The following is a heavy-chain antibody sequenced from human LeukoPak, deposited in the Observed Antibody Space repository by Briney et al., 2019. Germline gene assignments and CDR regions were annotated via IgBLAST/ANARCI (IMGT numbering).Heavy chain of an antibody. CDR3: ASSSGSYDFDY. CDR2: IKQDGSEK. J-gene: IGHJ4*02. V-gene: IGHV3-7*01. CDR1: GFTFSSYW. Sequence: GGSLRLSCAASGFTFSSYWMSWVRQAPGKGLEWVANIKQDGSEKYYVDSVKGRFTISRDNAKNSLYLQMNSLRAEDTAVYYCASSSGSYDFDYWGQGTLVTVSS. D-gene: IGHD1-26*01.